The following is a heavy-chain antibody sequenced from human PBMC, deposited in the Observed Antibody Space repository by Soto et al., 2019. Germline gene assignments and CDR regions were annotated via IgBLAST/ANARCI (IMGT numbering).Heavy chain of an antibody. CDR3: ARGYDSSGYPPSDYYGMDV. Sequence: GASVKVSCKASGGTLSSYAISWVRQAPGQGLEWMGGIIPIFGTANYAQKFQGRVTITADESTSTAYMELSSLRSEDTAVYYCARGYDSSGYPPSDYYGMDVWGQGTTVTV. J-gene: IGHJ6*02. CDR2: IIPIFGTA. V-gene: IGHV1-69*13. CDR1: GGTLSSYA. D-gene: IGHD3-22*01.